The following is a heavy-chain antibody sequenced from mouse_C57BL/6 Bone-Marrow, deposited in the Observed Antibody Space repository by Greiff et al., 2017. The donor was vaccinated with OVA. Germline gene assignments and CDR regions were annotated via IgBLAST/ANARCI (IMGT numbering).Heavy chain of an antibody. D-gene: IGHD1-1*01. J-gene: IGHJ4*01. CDR1: GFTFSSYA. CDR3: TRVATVADYYAMDY. CDR2: ISSGGDYI. Sequence: VQLKESGEGLVKPGGSLKLSCAASGFTFSSYAMSWVRQTPEKRLEWVAYISSGGDYIYYADTVKGRFTISRDNARNTLYLQMSSLKSEDTAMYYCTRVATVADYYAMDYWGQGTSVTVSS. V-gene: IGHV5-9-1*02.